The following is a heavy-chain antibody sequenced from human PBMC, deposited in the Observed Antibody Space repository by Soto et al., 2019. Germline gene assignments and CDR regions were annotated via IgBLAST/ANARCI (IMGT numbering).Heavy chain of an antibody. V-gene: IGHV1-8*02. D-gene: IGHD3-10*01. Sequence: ASVKVSCKASGYTFTGYYMHWVRQATGQGLEWMGWMNPNSGNTGYAQKFQGRVTMTRNTSISTAYMELSSLRSEDTAVYYCARPYGSGVSYYYYGMDVWGQGTTVTVSS. CDR3: ARPYGSGVSYYYYGMDV. J-gene: IGHJ6*02. CDR2: MNPNSGNT. CDR1: GYTFTGYY.